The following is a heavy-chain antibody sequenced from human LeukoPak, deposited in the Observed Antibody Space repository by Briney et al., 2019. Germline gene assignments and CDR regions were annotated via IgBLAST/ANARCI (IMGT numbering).Heavy chain of an antibody. J-gene: IGHJ6*02. CDR1: GYTFTSYG. Sequence: GASVKVSCKASGYTFTSYGISWVRQAPGQGLEWMGWISAYNGNTNYAQKLQGRVTMTTDTSTSTAYMELRSLRSDDTAVYYCAREEGLRYFDWSDYYYYYGMDVWGQGTTVTVSS. CDR2: ISAYNGNT. CDR3: AREEGLRYFDWSDYYYYYGMDV. V-gene: IGHV1-18*01. D-gene: IGHD3-9*01.